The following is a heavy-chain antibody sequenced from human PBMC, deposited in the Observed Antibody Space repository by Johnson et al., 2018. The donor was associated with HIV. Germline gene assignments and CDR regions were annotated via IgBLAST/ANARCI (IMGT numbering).Heavy chain of an antibody. D-gene: IGHD3-22*01. CDR1: GFTFNSYW. Sequence: VQLVESGGGLVQPGGSLRLSCAVSGFTFNSYWMSWVRQGPGKGLEWVASIKQDGSEKYYVDSVKGRFTISRDNAKNSVYLQMNSLRAEDTAVYYCARESTRITMILVARAYAFDMWGQGTMVTVSS. CDR2: IKQDGSEK. J-gene: IGHJ3*02. CDR3: ARESTRITMILVARAYAFDM. V-gene: IGHV3-7*05.